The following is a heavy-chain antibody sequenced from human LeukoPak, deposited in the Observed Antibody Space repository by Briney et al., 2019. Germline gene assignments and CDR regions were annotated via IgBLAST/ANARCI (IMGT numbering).Heavy chain of an antibody. Sequence: GGSLRLSCAASGLTFSSHWMHWVRQAPGKGLEWGSYISGSSSTIYYADSVKGRFTISRDNGKNTLYLQMNSLRAEDTAVYYCARGSTYYDSSGQVPFDYWGQGTLVTVFS. CDR1: GLTFSSHW. CDR2: ISGSSSTI. V-gene: IGHV3-48*01. D-gene: IGHD3-22*01. J-gene: IGHJ4*02. CDR3: ARGSTYYDSSGQVPFDY.